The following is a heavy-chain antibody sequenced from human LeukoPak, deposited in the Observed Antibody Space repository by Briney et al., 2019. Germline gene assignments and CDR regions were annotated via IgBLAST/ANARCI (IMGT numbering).Heavy chain of an antibody. CDR3: ARDQGPYSTRLDAFDI. CDR2: IWYDGRNK. J-gene: IGHJ3*02. Sequence: GGSLRLSCAASGFTFSSYGMHWVRQAPGKGLEWVAVIWYDGRNKYYAHSVKGRFTISRDNSKNTLYLQMNSLRAEDTAVYYCARDQGPYSTRLDAFDIWGQGTMVTVSS. D-gene: IGHD2-2*01. CDR1: GFTFSSYG. V-gene: IGHV3-33*01.